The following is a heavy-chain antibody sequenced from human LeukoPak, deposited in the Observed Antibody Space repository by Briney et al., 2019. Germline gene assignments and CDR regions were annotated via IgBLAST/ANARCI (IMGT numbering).Heavy chain of an antibody. J-gene: IGHJ3*02. CDR1: GGSISNYY. CDR3: ASSGWSMMTFDI. CDR2: IYYSGST. Sequence: SETLSLTCTVSGGSISNYYWSWIRQPPGKGLEWIGYIYYSGSTNYNPSLKSRVTISVDTSKNQFSLKLSSVTAADTAVYYCASSGWSMMTFDIWGQGTMVTVSS. D-gene: IGHD6-19*01. V-gene: IGHV4-59*08.